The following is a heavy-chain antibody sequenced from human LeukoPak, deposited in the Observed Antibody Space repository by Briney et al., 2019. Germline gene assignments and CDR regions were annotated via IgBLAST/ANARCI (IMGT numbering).Heavy chain of an antibody. CDR1: GFTFSSYA. D-gene: IGHD3-22*01. CDR2: ISGSGGSR. CDR3: AKDSDYYHSSGYYYAYFQH. Sequence: GGSLRLSCAASGFTFSSYAMSWVRQAPGKGLEWVSAISGSGGSRYYADSVKGRFTISRDNAKNSLYLQMNSLRDEDTAVYYCAKDSDYYHSSGYYYAYFQHWGQGTLVTVSS. J-gene: IGHJ1*01. V-gene: IGHV3-23*01.